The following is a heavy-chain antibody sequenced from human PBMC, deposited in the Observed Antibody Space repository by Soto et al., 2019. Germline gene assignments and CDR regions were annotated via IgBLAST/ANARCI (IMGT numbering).Heavy chain of an antibody. D-gene: IGHD3-9*01. CDR1: GYTFTSYA. CDR2: INAGNGNT. Sequence: RASVKVSCKASGYTFTSYALHWVRQAPGQRLEWMGWINAGNGNTKYSQKFQGSVTISRDTSASTAYMELSSLRSEDTAVYYCARADILTGSLDYWGQGTLVTV. J-gene: IGHJ4*02. CDR3: ARADILTGSLDY. V-gene: IGHV1-3*01.